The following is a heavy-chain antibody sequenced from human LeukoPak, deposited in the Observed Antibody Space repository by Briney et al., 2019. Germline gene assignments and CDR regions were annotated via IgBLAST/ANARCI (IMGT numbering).Heavy chain of an antibody. V-gene: IGHV1-18*01. J-gene: IGHJ4*02. Sequence: ASVKVSCKTSGHIFTSYGFTWERQAPGQGLEWMGWISAYNFATDYARKFQGRVTMTADTSTGTVYMDLRSLRGDDTALYYCTRCWSFDRGYCDFWGQGTLVIVSS. CDR3: TRCWSFDRGYCDF. CDR1: GHIFTSYG. CDR2: ISAYNFAT.